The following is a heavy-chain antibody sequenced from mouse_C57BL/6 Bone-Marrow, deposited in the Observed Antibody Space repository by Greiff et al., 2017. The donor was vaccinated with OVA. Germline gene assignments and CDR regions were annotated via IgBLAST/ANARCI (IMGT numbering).Heavy chain of an antibody. CDR1: GYTFTSYG. D-gene: IGHD2-2*01. CDR3: ARSGLPAWFAY. CDR2: IYPRSGNT. Sequence: VQLQESGAELARPGASVKLSCKASGYTFTSYGISWVKQRTGQGLEWIGEIYPRSGNTYYNEKFKGKATLTADKSSSTAYMELRSLTSEDSAVYFCARSGLPAWFAYWGQGTLVTVSA. V-gene: IGHV1-81*01. J-gene: IGHJ3*01.